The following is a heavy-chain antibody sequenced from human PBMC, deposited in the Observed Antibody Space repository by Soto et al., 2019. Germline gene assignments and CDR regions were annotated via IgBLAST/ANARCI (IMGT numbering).Heavy chain of an antibody. CDR3: ASPYGDYGY. J-gene: IGHJ4*02. D-gene: IGHD4-17*01. CDR1: GGSISSSSYY. V-gene: IGHV4-39*01. Sequence: PSETLSLTCTVSGGSISSSSYYWGWIRQPPGKGLEWIGSIYYSGSTYYNPSLKSRVTISVDTSKNQFSLKLSSVTAADTAVYYCASPYGDYGYWGQGTLVTVSS. CDR2: IYYSGST.